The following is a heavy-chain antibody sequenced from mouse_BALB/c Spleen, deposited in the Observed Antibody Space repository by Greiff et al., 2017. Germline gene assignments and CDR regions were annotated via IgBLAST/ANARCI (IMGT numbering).Heavy chain of an antibody. CDR3: AVITTVGGAMDY. CDR1: GYSITSGYY. D-gene: IGHD1-1*01. V-gene: IGHV3-6*02. J-gene: IGHJ4*01. CDR2: ISYDGSN. Sequence: EVQVVESGPGLVKPSQSLSLTCSVTGYSITSGYYWNWIRQFPGNKLEWMGYISYDGSNNYNPSLKNRISITRDTSKNQFFLKLNSVTTEDTATYYCAVITTVGGAMDYWGQGTSVTVSS.